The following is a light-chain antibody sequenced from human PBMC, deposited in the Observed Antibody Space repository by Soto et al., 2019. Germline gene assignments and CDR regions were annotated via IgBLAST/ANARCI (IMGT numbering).Light chain of an antibody. V-gene: IGKV1-5*01. J-gene: IGKJ1*01. CDR1: QSISNW. CDR3: QHYNSYSEA. Sequence: DIQMTRSPSTLPSSLGDRVTITFRASQSISNWLAWYQQKPGTAPKVLIYHASNLQSGVPSRFSGSGSGTEFTLTISSLQPDDFATYYCQHYNSYSEAFGQGTKVDIK. CDR2: HAS.